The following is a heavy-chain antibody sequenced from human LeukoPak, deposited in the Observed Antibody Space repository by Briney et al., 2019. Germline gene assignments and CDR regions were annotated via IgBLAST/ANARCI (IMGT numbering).Heavy chain of an antibody. V-gene: IGHV3-72*01. Sequence: GGSLRLSCAASRFTFSDHYMDWVRQAPGKGLEWVARIRTRAKGYTTQYAPSVRDRFSISGDDSTNSVYLQMNSLKTEGTAVYFCARVGDYYDTRGFSSDAFDIWGLGAMVTVAS. CDR2: IRTRAKGYTT. CDR1: RFTFSDHY. D-gene: IGHD3-22*01. J-gene: IGHJ3*02. CDR3: ARVGDYYDTRGFSSDAFDI.